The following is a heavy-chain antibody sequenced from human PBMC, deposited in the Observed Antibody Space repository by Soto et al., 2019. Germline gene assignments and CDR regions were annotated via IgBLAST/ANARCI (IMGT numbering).Heavy chain of an antibody. CDR3: ARSLTTLTTSLDC. CDR2: INPNTGGT. J-gene: IGHJ4*02. CDR1: GYTFTGYY. D-gene: IGHD4-17*01. V-gene: IGHV1-2*02. Sequence: ASVKVSCKASGYTFTGYYMHWVRQAPGQGLEWMGWINPNTGGTNSAQRFQGRVTMTRDTSISTAYMELSRLRSDDTAVYYCARSLTTLTTSLDCWGQGTLVTVSS.